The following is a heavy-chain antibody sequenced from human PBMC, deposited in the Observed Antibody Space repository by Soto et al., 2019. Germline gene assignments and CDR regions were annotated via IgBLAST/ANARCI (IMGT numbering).Heavy chain of an antibody. CDR2: ISYDGSNT. CDR1: PSRIGIFG. J-gene: IGHJ6*02. V-gene: IGHV3-30*19. CDR3: ARDHGMFLSYYYYGMDV. D-gene: IGHD3-10*02. Sequence: QVQTVDSGKNVVQPGTSLRLSCSIPPSRIGIFGMHWVRQAPGKGLEWVSFISYDGSNTHYAESVKGRFNISRDDSKNTVYLQMNNLRGEDSAVYYCARDHGMFLSYYYYGMDVWGQGTTVTVSS.